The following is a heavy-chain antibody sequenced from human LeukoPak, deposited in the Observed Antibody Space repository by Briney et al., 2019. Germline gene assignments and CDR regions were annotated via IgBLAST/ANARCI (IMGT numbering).Heavy chain of an antibody. CDR3: ARVYDSSGDAFDI. V-gene: IGHV4-34*01. D-gene: IGHD3-22*01. CDR1: GESFSGYY. J-gene: IGHJ3*02. CDR2: INHSGST. Sequence: PSETLSLTCAVYGESFSGYYWSWIRQPPGKGLEWIGEINHSGSTNYNPSLKSRVTISVDTSKNQFSLKLSSVTAADTAVYYCARVYDSSGDAFDIWGQGTMVTVSS.